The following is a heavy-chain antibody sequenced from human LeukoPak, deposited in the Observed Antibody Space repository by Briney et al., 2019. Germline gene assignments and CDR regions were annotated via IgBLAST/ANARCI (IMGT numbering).Heavy chain of an antibody. J-gene: IGHJ4*02. CDR1: GGSISSYY. Sequence: SETLSLTCTVSGGSISSYYWSWIRQPPGKGLEWIGYIYYSGSTNYNPSLKSRVTISVDTSKNQFSLKLSSVTAADTAVYYCAKILVATFHDWGQGTLVTVSS. CDR3: AKILVATFHD. V-gene: IGHV4-59*01. D-gene: IGHD5-12*01. CDR2: IYYSGST.